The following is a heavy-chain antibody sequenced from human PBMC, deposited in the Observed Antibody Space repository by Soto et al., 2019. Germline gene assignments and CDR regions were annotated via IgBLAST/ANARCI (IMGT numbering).Heavy chain of an antibody. Sequence: SETLSLTCTVSGDSINNYYWSWIRQPPGKRLEWIGYIYYTGSPTYNPSLESRATMSVDTSRNQFSLKLNSVNAADTAVYYCAKYRRTEAEGFTLDYWGRGTLVTVSS. V-gene: IGHV4-59*01. D-gene: IGHD6-13*01. CDR1: GDSINNYY. CDR3: AKYRRTEAEGFTLDY. CDR2: IYYTGSP. J-gene: IGHJ4*02.